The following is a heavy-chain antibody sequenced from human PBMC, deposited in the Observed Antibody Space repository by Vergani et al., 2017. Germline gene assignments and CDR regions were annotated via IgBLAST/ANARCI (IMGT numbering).Heavy chain of an antibody. J-gene: IGHJ4*02. CDR1: GASVNSYY. CDR2: VSFRGDT. Sequence: QVKLQESGPGLVKPSEILSLICTVFGASVNSYYWSRIRQPPGKGPEWMGYVSFRGDTLYDPSVNGRMTVSLNTSSNQFSLYLTSVTAADTAVYYCARCRVYYGAGSPDYWGQGTLVTVSS. CDR3: ARCRVYYGAGSPDY. D-gene: IGHD3-10*01. V-gene: IGHV4-59*02.